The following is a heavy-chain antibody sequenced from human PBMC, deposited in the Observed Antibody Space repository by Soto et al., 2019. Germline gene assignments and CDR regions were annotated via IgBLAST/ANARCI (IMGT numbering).Heavy chain of an antibody. CDR3: ARRAAAAGKGFDY. CDR2: IYYSGST. Sequence: PSETLSLTCTVSGGSISSSSYYWGWIRQPPGKGLEWIGSIYYSGSTYYNPSLKSRVTISVDTSKNQFSLKLSSVTAADTAVYYCARRAAAAGKGFDYWGQGTLVTVSS. J-gene: IGHJ4*02. V-gene: IGHV4-39*01. D-gene: IGHD6-13*01. CDR1: GGSISSSSYY.